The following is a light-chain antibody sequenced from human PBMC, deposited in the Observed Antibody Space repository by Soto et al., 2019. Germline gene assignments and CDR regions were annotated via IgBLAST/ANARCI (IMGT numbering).Light chain of an antibody. CDR2: GAS. V-gene: IGKV3-20*01. Sequence: IVVTQYPATLSVSPGERATLSCRASQSVSSRYLALYQQKPGQAPRLLIYGASSRATGIPDRFSVRGSGTDFTLTISRLETEDFAVYYCQQYGSSPRTFGQGTKVDIK. CDR3: QQYGSSPRT. J-gene: IGKJ1*01. CDR1: QSVSSRY.